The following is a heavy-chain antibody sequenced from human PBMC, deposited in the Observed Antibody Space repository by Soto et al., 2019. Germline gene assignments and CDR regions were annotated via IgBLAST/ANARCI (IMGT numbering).Heavy chain of an antibody. CDR2: ISGSGGST. D-gene: IGHD3-9*01. Sequence: EVQLLESGGGLVQPGASLRLSCAASGFTFSSYAMSWVRQAPGKGLEWVSAISGSGGSTYYADSVKGRFTISRDNSKNTLYLQMNSLRAEDTAVYYCAKEYYDILTAPAAFDYWGQGTLVTFSS. CDR1: GFTFSSYA. V-gene: IGHV3-23*01. J-gene: IGHJ4*02. CDR3: AKEYYDILTAPAAFDY.